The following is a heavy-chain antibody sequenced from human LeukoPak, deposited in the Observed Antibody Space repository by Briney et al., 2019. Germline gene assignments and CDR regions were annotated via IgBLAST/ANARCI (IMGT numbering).Heavy chain of an antibody. CDR2: INHSGST. V-gene: IGHV4-34*01. CDR1: GGSFSGYY. D-gene: IGHD5-18*01. J-gene: IGHJ4*02. CDR3: ARPRGYSYGYLSY. Sequence: PSETLSLTCAVYGGSFSGYYWSWIRQPPGKGLEWIGEINHSGSTNYNPSLKSRVTISVDTSKNQFSLKLSSVTAADTAVYYCARPRGYSYGYLSYWGQGTLVTVSS.